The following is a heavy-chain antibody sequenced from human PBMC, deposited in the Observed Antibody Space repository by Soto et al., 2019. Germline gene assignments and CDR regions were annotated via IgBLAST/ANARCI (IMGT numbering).Heavy chain of an antibody. J-gene: IGHJ4*02. Sequence: GSLRLSCAASVFTFTRYSMNWVRQAPGKGLEWVSSISSTTHYIYYADSMRGRFTISRDNAKNAVYLEMNSLRAEDTAVYYCARESEDLTSNFDYWGQGTLVTVSS. CDR2: ISSTTHYI. CDR3: ARESEDLTSNFDY. V-gene: IGHV3-21*06. CDR1: VFTFTRYS.